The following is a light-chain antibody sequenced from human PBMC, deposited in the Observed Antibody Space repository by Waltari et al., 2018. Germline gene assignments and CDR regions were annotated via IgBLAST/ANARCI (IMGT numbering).Light chain of an antibody. CDR2: GAS. Sequence: EIVMTQSPAILSVSPGEGATLSCRASQSVGSSLAWYQQKPGQAPGLLIFGASTRATGIPARFSGSGSGTEFTLSITSLQSEDSALYFCQQLNSYPLTFGGGTKVEIK. V-gene: IGKV3-15*01. J-gene: IGKJ4*01. CDR1: QSVGSS. CDR3: QQLNSYPLT.